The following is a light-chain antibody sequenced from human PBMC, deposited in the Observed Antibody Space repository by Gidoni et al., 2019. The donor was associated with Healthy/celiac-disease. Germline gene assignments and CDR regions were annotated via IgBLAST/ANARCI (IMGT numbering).Light chain of an antibody. J-gene: IGKJ1*01. CDR2: DAS. Sequence: EFVLPQSPAPLSLSPGERATLSCRASQRVSSYLAWYQQKPGQAPRLLIYDASNRATGIPARFSGSGSGTDFTLTISSLEPEDFAVYYCQQRSNWWTFGQGTKVEIK. V-gene: IGKV3-11*01. CDR1: QRVSSY. CDR3: QQRSNWWT.